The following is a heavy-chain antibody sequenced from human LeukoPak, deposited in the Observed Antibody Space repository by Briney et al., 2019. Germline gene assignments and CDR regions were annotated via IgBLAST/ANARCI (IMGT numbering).Heavy chain of an antibody. J-gene: IGHJ4*02. CDR3: ARVNTVGATPTTVDY. V-gene: IGHV4-30-2*01. CDR1: GGSISSGGYY. Sequence: SETLSLTCTVSGGSISSGGYYWSWIRQPPGKGLEWIGYIYHSGSTYYNPSLKSRVTISVDRSKNQFSLKLSSVTAADTAVYYCARVNTVGATPTTVDYWGQGTLVTVSS. CDR2: IYHSGST. D-gene: IGHD1-26*01.